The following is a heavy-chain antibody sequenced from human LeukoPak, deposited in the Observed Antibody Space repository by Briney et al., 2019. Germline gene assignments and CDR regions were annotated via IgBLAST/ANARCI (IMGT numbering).Heavy chain of an antibody. V-gene: IGHV1-8*01. Sequence: GASVKVSCKASGYTFTSYDINWVRQATGQGLEWMGWMNPNNGNTGYAQKFQGRVTMTRNTSISTAYMELSSLRSEDTAVYYCARDSSGWYMGGYYYYMDVWGKGTTVTVSS. CDR1: GYTFTSYD. J-gene: IGHJ6*03. CDR3: ARDSSGWYMGGYYYYMDV. D-gene: IGHD6-19*01. CDR2: MNPNNGNT.